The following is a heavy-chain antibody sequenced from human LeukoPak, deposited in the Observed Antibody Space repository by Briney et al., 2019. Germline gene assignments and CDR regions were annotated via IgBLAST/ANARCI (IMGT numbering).Heavy chain of an antibody. Sequence: GGSLRLSCAASRFTFSSYAMSWVRQAPGKGLEWVSVISGSGGRTYYADSVKGRFTISRDNAKNTLYLQMNSLRAEYTAVYYCALEQYDSSGDYFQHWGQGTLVTVSS. J-gene: IGHJ1*01. CDR3: ALEQYDSSGDYFQH. CDR1: RFTFSSYA. D-gene: IGHD3-22*01. V-gene: IGHV3-23*01. CDR2: ISGSGGRT.